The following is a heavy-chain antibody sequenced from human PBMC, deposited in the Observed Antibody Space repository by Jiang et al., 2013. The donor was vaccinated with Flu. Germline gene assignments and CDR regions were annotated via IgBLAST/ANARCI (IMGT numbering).Heavy chain of an antibody. CDR2: IYSSGSA. Sequence: LLKPSETLSLTCTVSRNSVSSYYWSWIRQSAGKGLEWIGRIYSSGSANYNPSLNSRVTMSVDTSKNQFSLKLRSVTAADTAPYYCAITYYFDSSSYSSNDAFDMWGQGTMVTVSS. CDR1: RNSVSSYY. CDR3: AITYYFDSSSYSSNDAFDM. D-gene: IGHD3-22*01. J-gene: IGHJ3*02. V-gene: IGHV4-4*07.